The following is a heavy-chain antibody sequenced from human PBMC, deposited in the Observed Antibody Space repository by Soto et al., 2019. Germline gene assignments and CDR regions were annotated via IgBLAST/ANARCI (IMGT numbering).Heavy chain of an antibody. V-gene: IGHV4-4*02. Sequence: QVPLQESGPRLVRPSGTLSLTCNVSRGSITTANWWNWVHQPPGRGLEWIGEIYHSGSTNYNLSLKRRVTLSVDKSKNQFSLTLSSVTAADTAIYYCARRGGGVVLAATTPFDYWGQGILVTVSS. CDR3: ARRGGGVVLAATTPFDY. J-gene: IGHJ4*02. CDR1: RGSITTANW. D-gene: IGHD2-15*01. CDR2: IYHSGST.